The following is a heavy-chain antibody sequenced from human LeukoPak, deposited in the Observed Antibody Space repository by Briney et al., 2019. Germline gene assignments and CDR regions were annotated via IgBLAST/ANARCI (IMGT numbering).Heavy chain of an antibody. J-gene: IGHJ4*02. V-gene: IGHV3-13*01. D-gene: IGHD2-2*01. CDR1: GFTSSSYD. CDR3: ARGRYCSSTSCYYFDY. Sequence: PGGSLRLSCAASGFTSSSYDMHCGRQATGEGLEWVSAIGTAGDTYYPGSVKGRFTISRENAKNSLYLQMNSLRAGDTAVYYCARGRYCSSTSCYYFDYWGQGTLVTVSS. CDR2: IGTAGDT.